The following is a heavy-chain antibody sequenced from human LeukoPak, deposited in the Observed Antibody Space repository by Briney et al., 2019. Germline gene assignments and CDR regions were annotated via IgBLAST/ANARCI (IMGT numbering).Heavy chain of an antibody. CDR3: ARTASYYDSSAYYPHYFDY. V-gene: IGHV3-20*04. Sequence: GGSLRLSCAASGFTFDDYDMSWVRQAPGKGLEWVSGINWNGVSTGYADSVQGRFTISRDNAKNSLYLQMNSLRPEDAALYYCARTASYYDSSAYYPHYFDYWGQGTLVTVSS. CDR1: GFTFDDYD. CDR2: INWNGVST. J-gene: IGHJ4*02. D-gene: IGHD3-22*01.